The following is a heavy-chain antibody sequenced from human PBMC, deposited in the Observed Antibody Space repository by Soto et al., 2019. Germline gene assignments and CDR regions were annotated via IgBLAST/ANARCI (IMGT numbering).Heavy chain of an antibody. CDR3: ARSGIGGGLLARD. Sequence: QVQLVESGGGLVKPGGSLRLSCAASVFTFSDYYMNWIRQAPGKGLECVSYISGSSSYTNYAESVKGRFTISRDNAKNSLYLEMNSLRAEDTAVYYCARSGIGGGLLARDWGQGTLVTVSS. D-gene: IGHD3-10*01. V-gene: IGHV3-11*05. CDR1: VFTFSDYY. J-gene: IGHJ4*02. CDR2: ISGSSSYT.